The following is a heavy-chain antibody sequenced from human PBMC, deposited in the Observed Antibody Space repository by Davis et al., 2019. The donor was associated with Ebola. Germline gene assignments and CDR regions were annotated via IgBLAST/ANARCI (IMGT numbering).Heavy chain of an antibody. V-gene: IGHV1-18*01. D-gene: IGHD2-2*01. J-gene: IGHJ4*02. CDR1: GYTFTSYG. CDR2: ISAYNGNT. Sequence: ASVKVSCKASGYTFTSYGISWVRQAPGQGLEWMGWISAYNGNTNYAQKLQGRVTITRDTSASTAYMELSSLRSEDTAVYYCARDRQQGYSSSTSCRRGFDYWGQGTLVTVSS. CDR3: ARDRQQGYSSSTSCRRGFDY.